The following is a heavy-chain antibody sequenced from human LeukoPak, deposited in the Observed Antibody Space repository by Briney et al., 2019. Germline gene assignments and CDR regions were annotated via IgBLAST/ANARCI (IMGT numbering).Heavy chain of an antibody. J-gene: IGHJ4*02. Sequence: KTGGSLRLSCAASGFTFSSYAMSWVRQPPGKGLEWIGYIYYSGSTSYNPSLKSRVTISVDTSKNQFSLKLSSVTAADTAVYYCASGYVWGSPQTHWGQGTLVTVSS. CDR3: ASGYVWGSPQTH. D-gene: IGHD3-16*01. V-gene: IGHV4-59*01. CDR1: GFTFSSYA. CDR2: IYYSGST.